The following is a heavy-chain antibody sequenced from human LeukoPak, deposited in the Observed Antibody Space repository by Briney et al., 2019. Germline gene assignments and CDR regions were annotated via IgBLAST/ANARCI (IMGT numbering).Heavy chain of an antibody. V-gene: IGHV3-48*03. CDR3: ARPHVAMKTFGDAFDI. J-gene: IGHJ3*02. Sequence: GGSLRLSCAASGFTFSSYAMHWVRQAPGKGLEWLSYISSSGRTIYYADSVKGRFTISRDNAKNSLYLQMNSLRAEDTALYYCARPHVAMKTFGDAFDIWGQGTMVTVSS. CDR2: ISSSGRTI. CDR1: GFTFSSYA. D-gene: IGHD3-16*01.